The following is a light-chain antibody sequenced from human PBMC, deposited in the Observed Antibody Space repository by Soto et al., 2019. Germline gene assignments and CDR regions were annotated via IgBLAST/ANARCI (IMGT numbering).Light chain of an antibody. Sequence: DIQMTQSPSTLSASVGDRVTITCRASQSVDTCLAWYQQKPGKAPHRLIYKASRLETGVPSRFSGSGSVTEFNLTISSLQPDDFATYYCHQFYRYPRTFGQGTKVEI. CDR1: QSVDTC. CDR3: HQFYRYPRT. CDR2: KAS. J-gene: IGKJ1*01. V-gene: IGKV1-5*03.